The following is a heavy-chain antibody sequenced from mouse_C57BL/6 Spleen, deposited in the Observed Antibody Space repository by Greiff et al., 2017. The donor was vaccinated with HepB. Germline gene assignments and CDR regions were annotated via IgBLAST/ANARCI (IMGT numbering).Heavy chain of an antibody. D-gene: IGHD1-1*01. CDR1: GYTFTDYY. CDR2: IYPGSGNT. J-gene: IGHJ2*01. Sequence: LVESGPELVKPGASVKISCKASGYTFTDYYINWVKQRPGQGLEWIGWIYPGSGNTKYNEKFKGKATLTVDTSSSTAYMQLSSLTSEDSAVYFCAREGVYYGSSSHFDYWGQGTTLTVSS. V-gene: IGHV1-84*01. CDR3: AREGVYYGSSSHFDY.